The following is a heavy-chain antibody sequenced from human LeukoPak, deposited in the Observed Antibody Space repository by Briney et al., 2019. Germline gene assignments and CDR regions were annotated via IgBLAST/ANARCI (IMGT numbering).Heavy chain of an antibody. CDR1: GGTFSSYA. D-gene: IGHD4-17*01. CDR3: ASGDYGKTPFDY. CDR2: INPNSGGT. Sequence: ASVKVSCKASGGTFSSYAISWVRQAPGQGLEWMGWINPNSGGTNYAQKFQGRVTMTRDTSISTAYMELSRLRSDDTAVYYCASGDYGKTPFDYWGQGTLVTVSS. J-gene: IGHJ4*02. V-gene: IGHV1-2*02.